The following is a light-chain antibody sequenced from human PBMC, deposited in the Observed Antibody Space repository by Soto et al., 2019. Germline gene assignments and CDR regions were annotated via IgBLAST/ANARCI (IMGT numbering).Light chain of an antibody. CDR2: DVS. CDR3: CSYSSGSTPWV. Sequence: QSALTRPACVSGSPGQSITISCTGTSGDVGGYNYVSWYQHHPGKAPKLMIYDVSDRPSGISDRFSASKSGNTASLTISGLQAEDEADYYCCSYSSGSTPWVFGTGTKVTVL. V-gene: IGLV2-14*03. CDR1: SGDVGGYNY. J-gene: IGLJ1*01.